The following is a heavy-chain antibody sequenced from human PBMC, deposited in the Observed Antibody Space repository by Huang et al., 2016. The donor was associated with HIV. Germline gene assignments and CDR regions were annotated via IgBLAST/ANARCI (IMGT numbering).Heavy chain of an antibody. Sequence: VESGGRSVQPGGSIRLSCVGSTFTFGAYWMRWGRQPPGKGLEWVANIKQDETEKYYVDSVKGRFNISRDNAKKVLFLEMDALRVEDTAIYFCATKTAGMDIWGQGTTVSVSS. J-gene: IGHJ6*02. CDR1: TFTFGAYW. CDR2: IKQDETEK. CDR3: ATKTAGMDI. V-gene: IGHV3-7*01.